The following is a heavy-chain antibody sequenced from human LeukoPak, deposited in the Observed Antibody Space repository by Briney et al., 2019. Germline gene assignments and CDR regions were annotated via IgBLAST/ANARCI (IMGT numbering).Heavy chain of an antibody. Sequence: ASVKVSCKASGGTFSSYAISWVRQAPGQGLEWMGGIIPIFGTANYAQKFQGRVTITADESTSTAYMELSSLRSEDTAVYYCASRDITMVRGVIIVSNYYYGMDVWGQGTTDTVSS. J-gene: IGHJ6*02. CDR2: IIPIFGTA. CDR3: ASRDITMVRGVIIVSNYYYGMDV. V-gene: IGHV1-69*13. CDR1: GGTFSSYA. D-gene: IGHD3-10*01.